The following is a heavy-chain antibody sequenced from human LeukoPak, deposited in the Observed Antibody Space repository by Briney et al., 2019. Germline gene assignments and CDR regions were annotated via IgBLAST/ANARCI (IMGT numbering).Heavy chain of an antibody. V-gene: IGHV4-61*02. CDR1: GGSISSGSYY. D-gene: IGHD2-2*01. CDR3: VRGIYCSSTSCQVSGYMDV. J-gene: IGHJ6*03. CDR2: IYASGST. Sequence: KTSQTLSLTCTVSGGSISSGSYYWSWIRQPAGKGLEWIGRIYASGSTNYNPSLKSRVTISVDTSKNQFSLKLSSETAADTAVYYCVRGIYCSSTSCQVSGYMDVWGKGTTVTVSS.